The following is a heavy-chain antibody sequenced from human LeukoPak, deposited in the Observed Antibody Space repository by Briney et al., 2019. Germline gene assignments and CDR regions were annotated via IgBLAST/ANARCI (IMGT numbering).Heavy chain of an antibody. D-gene: IGHD2-2*01. Sequence: SSETLSLTCTVSGGSISSYYWSWIRQPPGKGLEWIGYIYYSGSTNYNPSLKSRVTISVDTSKNQFSLKLSSVTAADTAVYNCARWSSAIGYNYFDYWGQGTLVTVSS. CDR1: GGSISSYY. J-gene: IGHJ4*02. CDR2: IYYSGST. V-gene: IGHV4-59*01. CDR3: ARWSSAIGYNYFDY.